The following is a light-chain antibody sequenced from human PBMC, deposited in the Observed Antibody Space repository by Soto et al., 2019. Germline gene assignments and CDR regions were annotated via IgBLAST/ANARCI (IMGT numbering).Light chain of an antibody. V-gene: IGKV4-1*01. Sequence: IVMTQSPDSLAVSLGERATINCKSSHSVLHNNKNYFAWYQQKPGQPPKVLIYWASTRESGVPDRFSGRGSGTDFTLTISSVQAEDVAVYYCQQYYSSPLAFGGGTKVEIK. CDR1: HSVLHNNKNY. CDR2: WAS. J-gene: IGKJ4*02. CDR3: QQYYSSPLA.